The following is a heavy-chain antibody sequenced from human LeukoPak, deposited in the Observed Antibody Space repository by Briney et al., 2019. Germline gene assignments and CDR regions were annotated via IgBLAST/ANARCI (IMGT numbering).Heavy chain of an antibody. CDR3: ARDKGRMATNPGDY. D-gene: IGHD5-24*01. CDR2: IKEDESEK. CDR1: GFAFNNHW. Sequence: GGSLRLSCAASGFAFNNHWMSWVRQAPGKGLEWVANIKEDESEKYYVASVKGRFTISRDNAKNSLYLQMNSLRAEDTAVYYCARDKGRMATNPGDYWGQGTLVTVSS. V-gene: IGHV3-7*03. J-gene: IGHJ4*02.